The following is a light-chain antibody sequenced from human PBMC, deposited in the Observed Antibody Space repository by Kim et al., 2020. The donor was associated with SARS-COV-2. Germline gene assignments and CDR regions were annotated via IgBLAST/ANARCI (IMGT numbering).Light chain of an antibody. CDR3: QQYNNWPPIT. CDR1: QSVTSN. Sequence: SPGESATLPCRASQSVTSNLAWYQQKPGQGPRLLIYGASTRASGIPARFSGSGSGTEFTLTISSLQSEDFAVYYCQQYNNWPPITFGQGTRLEIK. V-gene: IGKV3-15*01. CDR2: GAS. J-gene: IGKJ5*01.